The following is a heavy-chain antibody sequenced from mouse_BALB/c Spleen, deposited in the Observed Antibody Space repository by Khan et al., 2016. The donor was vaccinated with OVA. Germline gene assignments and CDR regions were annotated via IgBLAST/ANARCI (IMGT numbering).Heavy chain of an antibody. CDR3: ARGVYYVYACFAY. Sequence: QVQLQQSGPELVKPGASVKISCKASGYSFTSYYIHWVRQRPGQGLEWTGWIFPGRYNTQYNENFRGKATLTADTSSSTAYMQFRSLTSEDSAVYFCARGVYYVYACFAYWGQGTLVTVSA. D-gene: IGHD2-2*01. CDR2: IFPGRYNT. CDR1: GYSFTSYY. J-gene: IGHJ3*01. V-gene: IGHV1-66*01.